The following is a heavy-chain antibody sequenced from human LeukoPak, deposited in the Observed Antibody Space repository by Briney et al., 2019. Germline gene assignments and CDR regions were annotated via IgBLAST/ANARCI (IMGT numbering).Heavy chain of an antibody. CDR3: ATRIAARPGYFDY. CDR2: FDPEDGET. Sequence: ASVKVSCKVSGYTLTELSMHWVRQAPGKGLQWMGGFDPEDGETIYAQKFQGRVTMTEDTSTDTAYMELSSLRSEDTAVYYCATRIAARPGYFDYWGQGTLVTVSS. J-gene: IGHJ4*02. D-gene: IGHD6-6*01. CDR1: GYTLTELS. V-gene: IGHV1-24*01.